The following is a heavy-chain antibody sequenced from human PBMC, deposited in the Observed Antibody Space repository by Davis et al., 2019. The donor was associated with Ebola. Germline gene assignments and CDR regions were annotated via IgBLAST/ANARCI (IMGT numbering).Heavy chain of an antibody. V-gene: IGHV1-3*01. Sequence: ASVKVSCKASGYTFTSYAMHWVRQAPGQRLEWMGWINAGNGNTKYSQKFQGRVTITRDTSASTAYMELRSLRSDDTAVYYCARDRLISVVTNYYYYGMDVWGQGTTVTVSS. CDR1: GYTFTSYA. CDR2: INAGNGNT. J-gene: IGHJ6*02. CDR3: ARDRLISVVTNYYYYGMDV. D-gene: IGHD2-21*02.